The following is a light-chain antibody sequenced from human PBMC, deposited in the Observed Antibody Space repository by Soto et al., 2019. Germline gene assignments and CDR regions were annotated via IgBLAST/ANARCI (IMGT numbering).Light chain of an antibody. Sequence: QSVLTQPPSASGTPGQIVAISCSGSSSNIGSNTVTWYQQLPGTAPKLLIYSTSQRSSGVPGRFSGSKSGASASLSISGLKSEDESDYYCAAWDDRLDVYVFGTGTKVPVL. CDR3: AAWDDRLDVYV. V-gene: IGLV1-44*01. CDR1: SSNIGSNT. CDR2: STS. J-gene: IGLJ1*01.